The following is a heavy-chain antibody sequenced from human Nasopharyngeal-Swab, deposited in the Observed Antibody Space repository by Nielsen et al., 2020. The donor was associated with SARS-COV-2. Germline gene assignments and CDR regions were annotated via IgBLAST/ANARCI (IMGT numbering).Heavy chain of an antibody. CDR3: ARPLSRDSTWTTEANWFDP. CDR2: IAHDASNE. Sequence: GESLKISCAASGFTFSSFGMHWVRQAPGKGLEWVAFIAHDASNEYYGDSVKGQFTISRDNSENTVYLQMNSLRAEDTALYHCARPLSRDSTWTTEANWFDPWGQGTLVTVSS. D-gene: IGHD6-13*01. V-gene: IGHV3-30*03. J-gene: IGHJ5*02. CDR1: GFTFSSFG.